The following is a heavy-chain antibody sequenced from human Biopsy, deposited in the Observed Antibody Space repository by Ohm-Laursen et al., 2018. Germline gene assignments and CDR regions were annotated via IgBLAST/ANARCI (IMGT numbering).Heavy chain of an antibody. J-gene: IGHJ4*02. V-gene: IGHV3-53*01. CDR2: IYLDGNT. Sequence: PRLSCTATGFTVSTTYMSWVRQAPGKGLEWVSIIYLDGNTYYTDSVKGRFTISRDNSKNALYLQMNSLRPADTAKYYCVRGRAYWGQGTLVTVSS. CDR1: GFTVSTTY. CDR3: VRGRAY.